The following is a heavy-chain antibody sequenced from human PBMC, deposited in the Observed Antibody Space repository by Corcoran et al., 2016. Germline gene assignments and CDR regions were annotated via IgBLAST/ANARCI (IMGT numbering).Heavy chain of an antibody. J-gene: IGHJ4*02. Sequence: QVQLVQSGAEVKKPGASVKVSCKASGYTFTDYYIHWVQQAPGQGLEWMGWINPNSGGTDYAQKFQGWVTMTRDTSISTAYMEVGRLTSDDTAVDYCATDGRAVGSKGGLDYWGQGTLVTVSS. CDR1: GYTFTDYY. D-gene: IGHD6-13*01. V-gene: IGHV1-2*04. CDR2: INPNSGGT. CDR3: ATDGRAVGSKGGLDY.